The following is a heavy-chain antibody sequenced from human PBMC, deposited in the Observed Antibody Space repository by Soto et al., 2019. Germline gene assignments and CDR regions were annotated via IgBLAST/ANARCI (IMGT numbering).Heavy chain of an antibody. D-gene: IGHD2-8*01. Sequence: SETLSLTCTVSGASISSYYWSWIRQPPGKGPEWIANIHYSGTTNYNPSLASRVTLSVDTSKNQFSLKMTSVTAADRAMYFCARYNSYAIDYWGRGALVTVSS. CDR1: GASISSYY. V-gene: IGHV4-59*01. CDR2: IHYSGTT. J-gene: IGHJ4*02. CDR3: ARYNSYAIDY.